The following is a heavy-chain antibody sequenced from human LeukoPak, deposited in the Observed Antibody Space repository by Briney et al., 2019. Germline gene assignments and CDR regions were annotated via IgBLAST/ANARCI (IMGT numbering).Heavy chain of an antibody. Sequence: SETLSLTCAVYGGSFSGYYWSWIRQPPGKGLEWIGEINHSGSTNYNPSLKSRVTISVDTSKNQFSLKLSSVTAADTAVYYCARGGIAAAGAPLFDYWGQGTLVTVSS. V-gene: IGHV4-34*01. J-gene: IGHJ4*02. D-gene: IGHD6-13*01. CDR2: INHSGST. CDR3: ARGGIAAAGAPLFDY. CDR1: GGSFSGYY.